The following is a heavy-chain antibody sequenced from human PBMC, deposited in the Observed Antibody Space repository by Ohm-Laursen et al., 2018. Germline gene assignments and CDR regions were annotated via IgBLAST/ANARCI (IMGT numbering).Heavy chain of an antibody. CDR1: GFTFSSFA. V-gene: IGHV3-23*01. Sequence: GSLRLSCAASGFTFSSFAMSWVRQAPGKGLEWVSAISGSGGSAYYADSVKGRFTISRDNSKNTLYLQMNSLRAEDTAVYYCAKAQRLGDLSFLDYYYGMDVWGQGITVTVSS. D-gene: IGHD3-16*02. CDR3: AKAQRLGDLSFLDYYYGMDV. CDR2: ISGSGGSA. J-gene: IGHJ6*02.